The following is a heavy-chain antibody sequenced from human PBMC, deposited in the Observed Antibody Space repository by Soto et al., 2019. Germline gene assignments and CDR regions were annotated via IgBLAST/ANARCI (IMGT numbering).Heavy chain of an antibody. CDR3: ARGGEPLGYYGLDV. CDR2: MYYTGVT. J-gene: IGHJ6*02. V-gene: IGHV4-61*01. Sequence: PSETLSLSCSVSGGSVRSGNHFWNWIRQPPGRGLEWLGYMYYTGVTNYNPSLKSRVSMSVDTSKDQFSLNLTSLTAADTAVYYCARGGEPLGYYGLDVWGQGNTVTVSS. CDR1: GGSVRSGNHF.